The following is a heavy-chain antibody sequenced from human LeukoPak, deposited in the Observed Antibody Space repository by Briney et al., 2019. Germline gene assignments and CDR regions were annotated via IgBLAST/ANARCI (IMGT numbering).Heavy chain of an antibody. CDR2: IYSGGST. D-gene: IGHD6-6*01. CDR3: AKDTGSSWFDP. Sequence: PGGSLRLSCAASGFTVSTSCMTWVRQTPVKGLEWVSAIYSGGSTYYADSVRGRFTISRDNSKNTLYLQMNSLRAEDTAVYYCAKDTGSSWFDPWGQGTLVTVSS. V-gene: IGHV3-53*05. CDR1: GFTVSTSC. J-gene: IGHJ5*02.